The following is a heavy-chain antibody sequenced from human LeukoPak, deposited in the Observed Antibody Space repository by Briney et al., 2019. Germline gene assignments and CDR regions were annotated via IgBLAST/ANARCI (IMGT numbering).Heavy chain of an antibody. D-gene: IGHD6-19*01. J-gene: IGHJ4*02. CDR2: INHSGST. Sequence: PSETLSLTCAVYGGSFSGYYWSWIRQPPGKGLGWIGEINHSGSTHYNPSLKSRVTISVDTSKNPFSLKVSSVTAADTAVYYCARGITEWLVKGSFDYWGQGTLVTVSS. V-gene: IGHV4-34*01. CDR1: GGSFSGYY. CDR3: ARGITEWLVKGSFDY.